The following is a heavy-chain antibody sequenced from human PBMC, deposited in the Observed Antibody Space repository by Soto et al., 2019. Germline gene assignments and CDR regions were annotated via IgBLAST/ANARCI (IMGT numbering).Heavy chain of an antibody. V-gene: IGHV4-59*08. CDR2: IYYSGST. Sequence: QVQLQESGTGLVKPSETLSLTCTVSGGSISSYYWSWIRQPPGKGLEWIGYIYYSGSTNYNPSLKSRVTISVYTSKNQFSLKLSSVTAAYLAVYYWACHVQWLVTVDYWVQGTLVT. D-gene: IGHD6-19*01. CDR3: ACHVQWLVTVDY. CDR1: GGSISSYY. J-gene: IGHJ4*02.